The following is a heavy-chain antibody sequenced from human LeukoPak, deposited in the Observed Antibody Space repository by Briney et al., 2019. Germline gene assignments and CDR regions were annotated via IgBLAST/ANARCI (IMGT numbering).Heavy chain of an antibody. D-gene: IGHD2-21*01. V-gene: IGHV3-23*01. CDR2: ISGSGNSA. CDR1: GFTFNIYA. J-gene: IGHJ3*01. CDR3: AKAGDRGCVRACPFDF. Sequence: GGSLRLSCAASGFTFNIYAMSWVRQAPGKGLEWVSAISGSGNSAYSAHSVQGRFTISRDNSKKPLYLQMNSLRAGDTGVYYCAKAGDRGCVRACPFDFWGQGTMVTVSS.